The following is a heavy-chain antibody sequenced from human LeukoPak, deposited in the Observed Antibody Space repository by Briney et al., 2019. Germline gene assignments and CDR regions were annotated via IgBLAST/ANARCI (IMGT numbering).Heavy chain of an antibody. CDR1: GYTFTSYD. CDR2: MNANSGNT. D-gene: IGHD3-22*01. V-gene: IGHV1-8*01. Sequence: ASVKVSCKASGYTFTSYDINWVRQATGQGLEWMGWMNANSGNTGYAQKFQGRVTMTRNTSISTAYMELSSLRSEDTAVYYCARVGYYYDSSGYYYGYWGQGTLVTVSS. J-gene: IGHJ4*02. CDR3: ARVGYYYDSSGYYYGY.